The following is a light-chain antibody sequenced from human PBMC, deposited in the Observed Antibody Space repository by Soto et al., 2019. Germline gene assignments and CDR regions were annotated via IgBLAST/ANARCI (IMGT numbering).Light chain of an antibody. CDR3: QQYNKWPPYT. CDR1: QSVSSN. V-gene: IGKV3-15*01. CDR2: DAS. Sequence: EIVMTQSPANLSVSPGERATLSCRASQSVSSNLAWYQQKPGQGPRLLIYDASTRATSIPARLSGSGSGTEFALTINSLQSEDFAVYYCQQYNKWPPYTFGQGTKLEIK. J-gene: IGKJ2*01.